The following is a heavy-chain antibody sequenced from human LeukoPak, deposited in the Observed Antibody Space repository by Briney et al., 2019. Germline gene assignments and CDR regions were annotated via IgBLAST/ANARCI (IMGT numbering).Heavy chain of an antibody. Sequence: GGSLRLSCAASGFTFSSYSMNWVRQAPGKGLEWVSYIGPSSSTIFYADSVKGRFTISRDKAKNSLYLQMNSLRDEDTAVYYCARERGYSSGWYLDYWGQGTLVTVSS. V-gene: IGHV3-48*02. CDR3: ARERGYSSGWYLDY. J-gene: IGHJ4*02. D-gene: IGHD6-19*01. CDR2: IGPSSSTI. CDR1: GFTFSSYS.